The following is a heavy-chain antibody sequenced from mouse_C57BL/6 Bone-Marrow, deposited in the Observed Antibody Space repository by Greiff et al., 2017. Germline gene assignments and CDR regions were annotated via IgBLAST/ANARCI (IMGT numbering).Heavy chain of an antibody. D-gene: IGHD1-1*01. CDR3: ARERDYCGSSYVDY. CDR1: GFTFSDYY. J-gene: IGHJ2*01. CDR2: INYDGSST. Sequence: EVKLVESEGGLVQPGSSMKLSCTASGFTFSDYYMAWVRQVPEKGLELVANINYDGSSTYYLDSLKSRFIISRDNAKNILYLQMSSLKSEDTATYYCARERDYCGSSYVDYWGKGTTLTVSS. V-gene: IGHV5-16*01.